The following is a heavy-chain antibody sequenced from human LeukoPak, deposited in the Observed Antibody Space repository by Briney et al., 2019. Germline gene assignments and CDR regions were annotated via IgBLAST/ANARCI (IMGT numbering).Heavy chain of an antibody. CDR3: ARLDSGYGKYYFDY. V-gene: IGHV4-59*08. D-gene: IGHD5-12*01. CDR2: IYHRGST. CDR1: GGSINSYY. J-gene: IGHJ4*02. Sequence: SETLSLTCTVSGGSINSYYWSWIRQPPGKGLEWIGYIYHRGSTNYNSSLKSRVSTSVDTSKNQFYLKLTSVTAADTAVYYCARLDSGYGKYYFDYWGQGTLVTVSS.